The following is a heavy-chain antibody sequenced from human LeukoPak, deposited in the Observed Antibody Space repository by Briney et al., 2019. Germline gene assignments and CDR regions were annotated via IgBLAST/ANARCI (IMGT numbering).Heavy chain of an antibody. J-gene: IGHJ6*03. CDR1: GFTFSSYS. V-gene: IGHV3-21*04. CDR3: AMLKAFTSGTGYMDV. D-gene: IGHD3-10*01. Sequence: GGSLRLSCAASGFTFSSYSMNWVRQAPGEGLEWVSSISSSSSYIYYADSVKGRFTISRDNAKNTLYLQMNSLRAEDTAVYYCAMLKAFTSGTGYMDVWGKGTTVTVSS. CDR2: ISSSSSYI.